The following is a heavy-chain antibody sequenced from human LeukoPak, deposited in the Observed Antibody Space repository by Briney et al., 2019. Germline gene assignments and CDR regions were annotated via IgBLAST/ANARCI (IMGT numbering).Heavy chain of an antibody. CDR1: GYTFTNYG. Sequence: GASVKVSCKASGYTFTNYGITWVRQAPGQGLEWMGWMSAYNGHTNYAQKFQGRVTMTTDTSTSTAYMELRSLISDDTAVYYCATQLGYYDSSGYDFDYWGQGTLVTVSS. CDR3: ATQLGYYDSSGYDFDY. CDR2: MSAYNGHT. D-gene: IGHD3-22*01. J-gene: IGHJ4*02. V-gene: IGHV1-18*01.